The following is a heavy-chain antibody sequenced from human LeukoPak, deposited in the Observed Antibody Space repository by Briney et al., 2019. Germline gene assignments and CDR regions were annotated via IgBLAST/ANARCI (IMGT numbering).Heavy chain of an antibody. V-gene: IGHV1-8*01. J-gene: IGHJ4*02. CDR3: ARSKVGATTLPIDY. CDR2: MNPNSGNT. CDR1: GDTFSNYD. D-gene: IGHD1-26*01. Sequence: ASVKVSCKASGDTFSNYDINWVRQATGQGLEWMGWMNPNSGNTGYAEKFQGRVSMTRDTPISTAYMELTSLTSDDTAVYFCARSKVGATTLPIDYWGQGTLVTVSS.